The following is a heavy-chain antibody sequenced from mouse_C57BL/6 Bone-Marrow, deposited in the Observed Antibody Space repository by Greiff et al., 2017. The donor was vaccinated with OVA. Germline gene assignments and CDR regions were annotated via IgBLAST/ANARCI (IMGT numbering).Heavy chain of an antibody. CDR2: INPSNGGT. J-gene: IGHJ3*01. V-gene: IGHV1-53*01. Sequence: VQLQQPGTELVKPGASVKLSCKASGYTFTSYWMHWVKQRPGQGLEWIGNINPSNGGTNYNEKFKSKATLTVDKSSSTAYMQLSSLTSEDSAVYYGARYYGSSAAWFAYWGQGTLVTVSA. CDR3: ARYYGSSAAWFAY. CDR1: GYTFTSYW. D-gene: IGHD1-1*01.